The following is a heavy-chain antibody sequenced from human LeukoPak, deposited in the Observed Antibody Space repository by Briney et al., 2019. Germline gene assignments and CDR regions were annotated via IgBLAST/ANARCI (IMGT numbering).Heavy chain of an antibody. CDR3: ARGPYGDYRRPWDY. CDR2: IYSGGST. V-gene: IGHV3-53*01. J-gene: IGHJ4*02. D-gene: IGHD4-17*01. Sequence: GGSLRLSCAASGFTVSSNYMSWVRQAPGKGLEWVSVIYSGGSTYYADSVKGRFTISRDNSKNTLYLQMNSLRAEDTAVYYCARGPYGDYRRPWDYWGQGTLVTVSS. CDR1: GFTVSSNY.